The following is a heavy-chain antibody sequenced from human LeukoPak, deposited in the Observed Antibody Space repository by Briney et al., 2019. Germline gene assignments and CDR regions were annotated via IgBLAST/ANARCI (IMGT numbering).Heavy chain of an antibody. CDR2: IYYSGST. J-gene: IGHJ5*02. D-gene: IGHD3-22*01. CDR3: ARGVFDDSSGYYAAIANWFDP. CDR1: GGSISSYY. Sequence: SETLSLTCTVSGGSISSYYWSWIRQPPGKGLEWIGYIYYSGSTNCNPSLKSRVTISVDTSKNQFSLKLSSVTAADTAVYYCARGVFDDSSGYYAAIANWFDPWGQGTLVTVSS. V-gene: IGHV4-59*01.